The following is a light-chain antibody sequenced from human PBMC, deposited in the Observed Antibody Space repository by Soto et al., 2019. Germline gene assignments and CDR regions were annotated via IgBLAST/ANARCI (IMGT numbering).Light chain of an antibody. J-gene: IGLJ1*01. V-gene: IGLV2-14*01. CDR2: DVS. CDR3: SSYTSSSIHYV. Sequence: QLVLTQPASVSGSPGQSITISCTGTSSDVGGYNYVSWYQQHPGKAPKLMIYDVSNRPSGVSNRFSGSKSGNTASLTISGLQAEDEADYYCSSYTSSSIHYVFGTGTKLTVL. CDR1: SSDVGGYNY.